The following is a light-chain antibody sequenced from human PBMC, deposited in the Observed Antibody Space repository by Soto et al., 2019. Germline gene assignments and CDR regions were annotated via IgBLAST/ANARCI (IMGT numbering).Light chain of an antibody. V-gene: IGLV2-14*01. CDR3: SSYTSSNTVV. CDR1: SSDVGGYNY. Sequence: QSALTQPASVSGSPGQSITISCTGTSSDVGGYNYVSWYQKHPGKAPKLMIYDVSDRPSGVSNRFSGSKSGNTASLTISGLQAEDEADYYCSSYTSSNTVVFGGGTKLTVL. CDR2: DVS. J-gene: IGLJ2*01.